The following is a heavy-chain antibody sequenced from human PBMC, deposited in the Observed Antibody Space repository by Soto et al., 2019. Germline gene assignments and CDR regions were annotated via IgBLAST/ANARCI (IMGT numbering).Heavy chain of an antibody. V-gene: IGHV2-5*01. CDR3: AHRPYYYYYRSGYYVH. J-gene: IGHJ4*02. CDR2: IYGNDDK. Sequence: QITLKESAPTLVKPTQTLTLTCTFSGFSLTTNRVAVGWIRQPPGKALEWLALIYGNDDKEYSPSLKSRLTIIKDTSKNQVALTVTNMDPVDTATYYCAHRPYYYYYRSGYYVHWGQGTLVTVSS. D-gene: IGHD3-22*01. CDR1: GFSLTTNRVA.